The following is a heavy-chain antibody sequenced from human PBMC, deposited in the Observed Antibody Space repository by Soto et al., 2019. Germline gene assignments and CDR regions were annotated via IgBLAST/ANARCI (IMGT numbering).Heavy chain of an antibody. CDR1: GFTFSSYA. D-gene: IGHD3-16*02. V-gene: IGHV3-23*01. J-gene: IGHJ4*02. CDR2: ISGSGGST. Sequence: GGSLRLSCAASGFTFSSYAMSWVRQAPGKGLEWVSAISGSGGSTYSADSVKGRFTISRDNSKNTLYLQMNSLRAEDTAVYYCAKDRAPAFDYDYVWGSYRLGHYWGQGTLVTVSS. CDR3: AKDRAPAFDYDYVWGSYRLGHY.